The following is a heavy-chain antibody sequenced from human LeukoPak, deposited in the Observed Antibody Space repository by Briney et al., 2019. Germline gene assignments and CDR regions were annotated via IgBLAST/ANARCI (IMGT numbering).Heavy chain of an antibody. CDR1: GGSIYSSSYY. CDR2: IYYSGST. Sequence: SETLSLTCTVSGGSIYSSSYYWGWIRQPPGKGLEWIGSIYYSGSTYYNPSLKSRVTISVDTSKNQFSLKLSSVTAADTAVYYCARDLREYSYGYDYWGQGTLVTVSS. CDR3: ARDLREYSYGYDY. V-gene: IGHV4-39*07. J-gene: IGHJ4*02. D-gene: IGHD5-18*01.